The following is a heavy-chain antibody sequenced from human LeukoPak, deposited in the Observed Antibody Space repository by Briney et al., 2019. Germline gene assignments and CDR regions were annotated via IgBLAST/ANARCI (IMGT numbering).Heavy chain of an antibody. V-gene: IGHV3-7*03. CDR3: VRGGYDFSSVYPYAMGV. CDR1: GFNFKDYW. Sequence: GGSLRLSCTASGFNFKDYWMTWIRQTPEKGLEWVANINQDGGEEQYMETVKGRFTISRDNDKNSVFLQINGLRGEDTAVYYCVRGGYDFSSVYPYAMGVWGQGTTVIVSS. CDR2: INQDGGEE. J-gene: IGHJ6*02. D-gene: IGHD3-3*01.